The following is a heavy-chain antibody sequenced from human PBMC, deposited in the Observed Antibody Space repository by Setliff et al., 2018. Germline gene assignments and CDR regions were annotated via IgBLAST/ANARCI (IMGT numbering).Heavy chain of an antibody. D-gene: IGHD3-9*01. J-gene: IGHJ5*02. CDR3: ARVRGDFLADSYQPLDL. V-gene: IGHV3-30*03. CDR1: GFTFSRFS. CDR2: VSYDGNVK. Sequence: GSLRLSCAASGFTFSRFSLHWVRQAPGKGLEWVAVVSYDGNVKYYADSVKGRFTISKDNARNTLSLQMNSLRPDDAAVYYCARVRGDFLADSYQPLDLWGQGALVTVSS.